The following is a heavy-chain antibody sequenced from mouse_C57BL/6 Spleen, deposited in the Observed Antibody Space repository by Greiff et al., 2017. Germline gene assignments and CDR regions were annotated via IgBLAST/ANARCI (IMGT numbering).Heavy chain of an antibody. J-gene: IGHJ2*01. V-gene: IGHV1-64*01. CDR1: GYTFTSYW. Sequence: QLQQPGAELVKPGASVKLSCKASGYTFTSYWMHWVKQRPGQGLEWIGMIHPNSGSTNYNEKFKSKATLTVDKSSSTAYMQLSSLTSEDSAVYYCARLITTVVAGVDYWGQGTTLTVSS. CDR3: ARLITTVVAGVDY. D-gene: IGHD1-1*01. CDR2: IHPNSGST.